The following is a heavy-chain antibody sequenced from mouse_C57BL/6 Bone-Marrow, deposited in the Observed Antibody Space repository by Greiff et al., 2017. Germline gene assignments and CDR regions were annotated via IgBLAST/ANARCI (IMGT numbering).Heavy chain of an antibody. J-gene: IGHJ1*03. CDR2: IYPRSGNT. CDR1: GYTFTSYG. Sequence: QVQLQQSGAELARPGASVKLSCKASGYTFTSYGISWVKQRTGQGLEWIGEIYPRSGNTYYNEKFKGQATLTADKSSSTAYMELRSLTSEDSAVYFCARSLITTVVAGGGGTGTTVTVSS. CDR3: ARSLITTVVAGG. V-gene: IGHV1-81*01. D-gene: IGHD1-1*01.